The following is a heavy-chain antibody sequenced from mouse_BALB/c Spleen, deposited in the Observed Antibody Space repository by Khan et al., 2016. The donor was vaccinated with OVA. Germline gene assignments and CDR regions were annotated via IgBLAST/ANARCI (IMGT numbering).Heavy chain of an antibody. D-gene: IGHD1-1*01. J-gene: IGHJ3*01. CDR1: GYTFTSYW. V-gene: IGHV1-5*01. CDR2: IYPGNSET. CDR3: TREGLRYPVSFAD. Sequence: VQLQQSGTVLVRPGASVKMSCKASGYTFTSYWMHWVKQRPGQGLEWIGAIYPGNSETSYNQKFKGKAKLTADTSTSTAYKELSRQTNEDSAVYYGTREGLRYPVSFADWGQGTLVTVSA.